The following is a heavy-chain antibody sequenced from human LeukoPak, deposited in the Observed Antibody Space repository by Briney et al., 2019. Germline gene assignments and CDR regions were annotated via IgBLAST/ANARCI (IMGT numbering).Heavy chain of an antibody. CDR1: GFTFSSYG. V-gene: IGHV3-23*01. J-gene: IGHJ4*02. CDR2: ISGGGDTT. D-gene: IGHD5-12*01. CDR3: ANRYTGFDWDFF. Sequence: GRSLRLSCAASGFTFSSYGMHWVRRAPGKGLEWISGISGGGDTTHYADSVKGRFIISRENSKNTLYLQMSSLRAEDTAIYYCANRYTGFDWDFFWGQGTLVTVSS.